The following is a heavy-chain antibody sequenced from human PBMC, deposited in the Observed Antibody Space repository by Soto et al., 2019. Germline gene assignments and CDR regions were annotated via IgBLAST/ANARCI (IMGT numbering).Heavy chain of an antibody. CDR1: GGSISSGGYS. V-gene: IGHV4-30-2*01. Sequence: QLQLQESGSGLVKPSQTLSLTCAVSGGSISSGGYSWSWIRQPPGKGLEWIGYIYHSGSTYYNPSLQRRGPTSVDGSKNQFSLKLSSVTAADTAVYYCAAGGGLPRYYWGQGTLVTVSS. D-gene: IGHD5-12*01. CDR3: AAGGGLPRYY. CDR2: IYHSGST. J-gene: IGHJ4*02.